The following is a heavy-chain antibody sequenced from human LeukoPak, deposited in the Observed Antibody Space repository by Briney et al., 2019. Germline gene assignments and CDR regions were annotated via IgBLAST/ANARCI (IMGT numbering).Heavy chain of an antibody. CDR3: AKDMSV. CDR1: GFTFSTYA. CDR2: ITGSGDTT. V-gene: IGHV3-23*01. J-gene: IGHJ6*02. Sequence: GGSLRLSCVASGFTFSTYAMSWVRQAPGKGLEWVADITGSGDTTSYAGSVKGRFTISRDNSKDTLYLQMNTLRVEDTAEYYCAKDMSVWGQGATVTVSS. D-gene: IGHD3-16*01.